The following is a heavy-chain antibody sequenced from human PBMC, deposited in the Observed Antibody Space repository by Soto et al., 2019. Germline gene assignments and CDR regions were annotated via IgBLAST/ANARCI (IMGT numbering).Heavy chain of an antibody. CDR3: ARHGVRDYVFFGANANFDY. J-gene: IGHJ4*02. CDR1: GGSISSSSYY. CDR2: IYYSGST. V-gene: IGHV4-39*01. Sequence: SETLSLTCTVSGGSISSSSYYWGWIRQPPGKGLEWIGSIYYSGSTYYNPSLKSRVTISVDTSKNQFSLKLSFVTAADTAVYYCARHGVRDYVFFGANANFDYWGQGTLVTVSS. D-gene: IGHD4-17*01.